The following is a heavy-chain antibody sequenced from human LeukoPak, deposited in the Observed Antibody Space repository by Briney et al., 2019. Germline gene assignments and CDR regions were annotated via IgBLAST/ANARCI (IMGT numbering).Heavy chain of an antibody. CDR1: GGSFSGYY. V-gene: IGHV3-21*01. CDR2: ISSSSSYI. Sequence: ETLSLTCAVYGGSFSGYYWNWIRQAPGKGLEWVSSISSSSSYIYYADSVKGRFTISRDNAKNSLYLQMNSLRAEDTAVYYCARAAWFDPWGQGTLVTVSS. CDR3: ARAAWFDP. J-gene: IGHJ5*02.